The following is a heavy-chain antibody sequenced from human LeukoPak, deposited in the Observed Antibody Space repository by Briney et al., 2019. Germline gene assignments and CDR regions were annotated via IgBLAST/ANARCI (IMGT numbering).Heavy chain of an antibody. V-gene: IGHV1-69*05. Sequence: GSSVKVSCKASGGTFSSYAISWVRQAPGQGLEWMGGIIPIFGTANYAQKLQGRVTMTTDTSTSTAYMELRSLRSDDTAVYYCARVFGVSIQSYYYYMDVWGKGTTVTVSS. D-gene: IGHD3-3*01. J-gene: IGHJ6*03. CDR2: IIPIFGTA. CDR3: ARVFGVSIQSYYYYMDV. CDR1: GGTFSSYA.